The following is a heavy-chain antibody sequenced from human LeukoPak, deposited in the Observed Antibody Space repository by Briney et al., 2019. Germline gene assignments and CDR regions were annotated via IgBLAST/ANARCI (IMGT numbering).Heavy chain of an antibody. V-gene: IGHV1-46*03. D-gene: IGHD3-22*01. CDR1: GYTFTSYY. Sequence: ASVKVSCKVSGYTFTSYYMHWVRQAPGQGLEWMGIINPSGGSTSYAQKFQGRVTMTRDTSTSTVYMELSSLRSEDTAVYYCARDLLTMIVVVSPFGYWGQGTLVTVSS. J-gene: IGHJ4*02. CDR2: INPSGGST. CDR3: ARDLLTMIVVVSPFGY.